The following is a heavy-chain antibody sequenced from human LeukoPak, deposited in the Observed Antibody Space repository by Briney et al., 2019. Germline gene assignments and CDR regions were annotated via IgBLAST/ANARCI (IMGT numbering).Heavy chain of an antibody. D-gene: IGHD6-13*01. CDR2: MNPNSGDR. CDR3: ARDLGSGSWRIKEFDY. J-gene: IGHJ4*02. Sequence: ASVKVSCKASGYTFTGYYMHWVRQATGQGLEWMGWMNPNSGDRGYAQKFQGRVTMTRDTSISTAYMELSRLRSDDTAVYYCARDLGSGSWRIKEFDYWGQGTLVTVSS. CDR1: GYTFTGYY. V-gene: IGHV1-2*02.